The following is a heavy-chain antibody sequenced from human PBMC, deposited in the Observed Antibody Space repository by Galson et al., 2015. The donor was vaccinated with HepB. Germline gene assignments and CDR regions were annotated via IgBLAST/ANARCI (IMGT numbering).Heavy chain of an antibody. V-gene: IGHV1-18*01. CDR1: GYTFISYG. CDR3: AKDQSAYCSSTACYIFCINWFDP. J-gene: IGHJ5*02. CDR2: ISGYNGYT. Sequence: SVKVSCKASGYTFISYGINWVRQAPGQGLEWMGWISGYNGYTEYAQKLQGRVTMSTDTSASTAYMELGSLTSDDTAVYYCAKDQSAYCSSTACYIFCINWFDPWSQATPVTGAS. D-gene: IGHD2-2*02.